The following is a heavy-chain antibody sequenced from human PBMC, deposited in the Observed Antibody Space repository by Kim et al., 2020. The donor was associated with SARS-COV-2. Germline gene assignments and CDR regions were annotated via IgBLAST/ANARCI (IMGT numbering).Heavy chain of an antibody. J-gene: IGHJ6*02. CDR2: TYYRSKWFN. CDR1: GDSVSSNSAA. Sequence: SQTLSLTCAISGDSVSSNSAAWNWIRQSPSRGLEWLGRTYYRSKWFNDYAVSVKSRITINPDTSKNQFSLQLNSVTPEDTAVYYCARDLISTVSGTSLGRSYYYGMDVWGQGTTVTVSS. D-gene: IGHD7-27*01. V-gene: IGHV6-1*01. CDR3: ARDLISTVSGTSLGRSYYYGMDV.